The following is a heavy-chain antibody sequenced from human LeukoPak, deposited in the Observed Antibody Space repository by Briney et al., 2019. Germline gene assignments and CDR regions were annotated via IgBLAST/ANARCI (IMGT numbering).Heavy chain of an antibody. Sequence: GRSLRLSCAASGFTFRNYGMHWVRQAPGKGLEWVSVIWYDRSNEYYADSVKGRFTISRDNSKNTLYLQMNSLRAEDTAVYYCARVEGRFYGSGSYRGFDYWGQGTLVTVSS. J-gene: IGHJ4*02. D-gene: IGHD3-10*01. CDR2: IWYDRSNE. V-gene: IGHV3-33*01. CDR3: ARVEGRFYGSGSYRGFDY. CDR1: GFTFRNYG.